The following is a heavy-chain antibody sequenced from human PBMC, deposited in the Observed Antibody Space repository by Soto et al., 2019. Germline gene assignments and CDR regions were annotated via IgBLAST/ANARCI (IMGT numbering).Heavy chain of an antibody. D-gene: IGHD2-15*01. CDR2: IYKSGTT. V-gene: IGHV4-4*07. Sequence: PSETLSLTCTVSSGSINSHFWSWIRQPAGKGLEWIGHIYKSGTTTYNPSLKSRVTMSVDPPKNRFSLKLSPVTAADTAVYYCARINGGSPDFWGQGTLVTVSS. J-gene: IGHJ4*02. CDR1: SGSINSHF. CDR3: ARINGGSPDF.